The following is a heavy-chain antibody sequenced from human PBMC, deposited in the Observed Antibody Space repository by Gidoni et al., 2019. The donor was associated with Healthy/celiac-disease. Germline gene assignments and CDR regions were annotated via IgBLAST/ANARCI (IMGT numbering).Heavy chain of an antibody. CDR2: ISGSGGST. V-gene: IGHV3-23*01. D-gene: IGHD2-15*01. CDR3: AKSGGWLLPYYYYYMDV. CDR1: GFTFSSYA. J-gene: IGHJ6*03. Sequence: EVQLLESGGGLVQPGGSLRLSCVASGFTFSSYAMSWVRQAPGKGLEWVSGISGSGGSTYYADSVKGRFTISRDNSKNTLYLQMNSLRAEDTAVYYCAKSGGWLLPYYYYYMDVWGKGTTVTVSS.